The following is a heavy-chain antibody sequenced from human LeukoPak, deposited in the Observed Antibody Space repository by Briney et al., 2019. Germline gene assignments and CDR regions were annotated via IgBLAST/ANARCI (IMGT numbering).Heavy chain of an antibody. J-gene: IGHJ1*01. V-gene: IGHV1-2*02. CDR3: YSGGAYYDSSGAEYFQH. Sequence: ASVKVSCTASGYTFTGYYMHWVRQAPGQGLEWMGWINPNSGGTNYAQKFQGRVTMTRDTSISTAYMELSRLRSDDTAVYYCYSGGAYYDSSGAEYFQHWGQGTLVTVSS. CDR2: INPNSGGT. CDR1: GYTFTGYY. D-gene: IGHD3-22*01.